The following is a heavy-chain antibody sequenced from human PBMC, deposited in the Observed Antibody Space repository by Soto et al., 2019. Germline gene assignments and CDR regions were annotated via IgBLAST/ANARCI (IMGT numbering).Heavy chain of an antibody. J-gene: IGHJ4*02. D-gene: IGHD4-4*01. Sequence: RLSCAASGFTFSSYGMHWVRQAPGKGLEWVAVIWYDGSNKYYADSVKGRFTISRDNSKNTLYLQMNSLRAEDTAVYYCARESTVTSLDYWGQGTLVTVSS. CDR1: GFTFSSYG. CDR3: ARESTVTSLDY. V-gene: IGHV3-33*01. CDR2: IWYDGSNK.